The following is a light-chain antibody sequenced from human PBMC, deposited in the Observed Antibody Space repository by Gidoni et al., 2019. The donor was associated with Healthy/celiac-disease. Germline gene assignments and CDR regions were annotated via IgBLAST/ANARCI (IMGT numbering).Light chain of an antibody. CDR1: SSDVGNHNY. CDR3: CSYAGSYTVV. J-gene: IGLJ2*01. V-gene: IGLV2-11*01. Sequence: QSALTQPRSVSGSPRQAVTNSCPGTSSDVGNHNYVSWYQQHPGKAPNLMIYVVSKRPSGVPDRFSGSKSGNTASLTISGLQAEDEADYYCCSYAGSYTVVFGGGTKLTVL. CDR2: VVS.